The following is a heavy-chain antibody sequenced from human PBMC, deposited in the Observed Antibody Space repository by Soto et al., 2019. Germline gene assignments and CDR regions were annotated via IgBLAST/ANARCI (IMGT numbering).Heavy chain of an antibody. J-gene: IGHJ4*02. CDR1: GFTFSTYA. D-gene: IGHD4-17*01. V-gene: IGHV3-30-3*01. Sequence: QVQLVESGGGVVQPGMSLRLSCAASGFTFSTYAMHWVRQAPGKGLEWVAAIAYDGTNKYYADYVKGRFTISRDSSKNTLFLQINSLRGEDTAVYFCARANAVRYGGNSVPDFDYWGQGPLVTVSS. CDR2: IAYDGTNK. CDR3: ARANAVRYGGNSVPDFDY.